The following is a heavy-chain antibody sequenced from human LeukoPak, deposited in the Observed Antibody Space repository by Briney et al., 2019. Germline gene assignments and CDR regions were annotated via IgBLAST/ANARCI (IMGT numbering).Heavy chain of an antibody. CDR2: TYYRSKWYN. J-gene: IGHJ6*02. D-gene: IGHD3-22*01. V-gene: IGHV6-1*01. CDR3: ARVNYYDSSGYYYDYYGMDV. CDR1: GDSVSSNSAA. Sequence: SQTLSLTCAISGDSVSSNSAAWNWIRQAPSRGLEWLGRTYYRSKWYNDYAVSVKSRITINLDTSKNQFSLQLNSVTPEDTAVYYCARVNYYDSSGYYYDYYGMDVWGQGTTVTVSS.